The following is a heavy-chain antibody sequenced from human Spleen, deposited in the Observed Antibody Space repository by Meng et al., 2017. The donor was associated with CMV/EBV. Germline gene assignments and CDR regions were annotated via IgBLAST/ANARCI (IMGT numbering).Heavy chain of an antibody. J-gene: IGHJ4*02. CDR2: ISYDESNK. CDR3: ARDFDSSGSYEVDY. V-gene: IGHV3-30*04. D-gene: IGHD3-22*01. CDR1: GFTFSSYA. Sequence: GESLKISCAASGFTFSSYAMHWVRQAPGKGLEWVAVISYDESNKYYADSVKGRFTISRDNAKNSLYLQMNSLRAEDTAVYYCARDFDSSGSYEVDYWGQGTLVTVSS.